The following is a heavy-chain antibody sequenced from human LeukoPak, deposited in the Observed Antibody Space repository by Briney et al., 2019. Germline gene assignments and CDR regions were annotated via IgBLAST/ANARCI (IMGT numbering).Heavy chain of an antibody. V-gene: IGHV4-39*01. CDR1: GGSISSSSYY. J-gene: IGHJ4*02. CDR2: FSYSGST. Sequence: SETLSLTCSVSGGSISSSSYYWGWIRQPPGKGLEYIGSFSYSGSTYYNPSLKSRVTISVDTSKNQFSLKLSSVTAADTAVYYCARLSRYYDNSYWGQGTLVTVSS. CDR3: ARLSRYYDNSY. D-gene: IGHD3-22*01.